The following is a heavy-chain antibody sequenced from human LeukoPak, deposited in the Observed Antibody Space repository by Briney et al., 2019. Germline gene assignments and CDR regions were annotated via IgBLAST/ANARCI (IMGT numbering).Heavy chain of an antibody. V-gene: IGHV1-2*02. CDR2: IDPNSGGT. CDR1: GYTFTGYY. D-gene: IGHD6-13*01. CDR3: ARVVAAVGTMRDRGSNWFDP. Sequence: ASVKVSCKASGYTFTGYYMHWVRQAPGQGLEWMGWIDPNSGGTNYAQKFQGRVTMTRDTSISTAYMELSRLRSDDTAVYYCARVVAAVGTMRDRGSNWFDPWGQGTLVTVSS. J-gene: IGHJ5*02.